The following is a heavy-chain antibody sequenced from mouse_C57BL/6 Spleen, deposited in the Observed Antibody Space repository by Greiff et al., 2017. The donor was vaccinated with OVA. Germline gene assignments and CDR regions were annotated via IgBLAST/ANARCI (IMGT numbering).Heavy chain of an antibody. Sequence: VQLQQSGPELVKPGASVKISCKASGYTFTDYYMNWVKQSHGKSLEWIGDINPNNGGTSYNQKFKGKATLTVDKSSSTAYMELRSLTSEDSAVYYCAISFYYDYDDYAMDYWGQGTSVTVSS. CDR2: INPNNGGT. D-gene: IGHD2-4*01. J-gene: IGHJ4*01. V-gene: IGHV1-26*01. CDR3: AISFYYDYDDYAMDY. CDR1: GYTFTDYY.